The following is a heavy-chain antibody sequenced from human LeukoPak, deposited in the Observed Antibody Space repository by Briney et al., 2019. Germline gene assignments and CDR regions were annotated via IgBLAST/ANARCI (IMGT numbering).Heavy chain of an antibody. J-gene: IGHJ4*02. Sequence: SGPTLLNPTQTLTVTCTFSGFSLSTRGMCVSWIRQPPGKALEWLSLIDWDDDKFYSTSLKTRLTISKDTSKNQVVLTMTNMDPVDTATYYCARIQAYGGNSEGYYFNYWGQGTLVTVSS. V-gene: IGHV2-70*01. CDR3: ARIQAYGGNSEGYYFNY. CDR1: GFSLSTRGMC. CDR2: IDWDDDK. D-gene: IGHD4-23*01.